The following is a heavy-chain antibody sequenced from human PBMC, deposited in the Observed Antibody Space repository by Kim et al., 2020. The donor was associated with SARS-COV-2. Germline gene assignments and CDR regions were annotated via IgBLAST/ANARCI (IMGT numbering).Heavy chain of an antibody. Sequence: GGSLRLSCAASGFTFNSYAMSWVRQAPGKGLEWVSPISGSGGSTYYADSVKGRFTISRDNSKNTLYLQMNSLRAEDTAVYCCAKSITMVLGVIYYLDYCGQGSLVTVSS. CDR2: ISGSGGST. J-gene: IGHJ4*02. CDR1: GFTFNSYA. D-gene: IGHD3-10*01. V-gene: IGHV3-23*01. CDR3: AKSITMVLGVIYYLDY.